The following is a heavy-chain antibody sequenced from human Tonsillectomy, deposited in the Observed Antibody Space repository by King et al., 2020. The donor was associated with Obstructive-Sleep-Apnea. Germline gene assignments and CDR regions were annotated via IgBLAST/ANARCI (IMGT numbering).Heavy chain of an antibody. CDR2: IDPDSGGT. Sequence: QLVQSGAEVKKPGASVKVSCKASGYTFTGYYIHWVRQAPGQGLECMGWIDPDSGGTNFAQKFQGWVTMTRDTSISTAYMVLSRLKSDDTAVYYCARERDGYNSLYYWDQGTLVTVSS. CDR1: GYTFTGYY. V-gene: IGHV1-2*04. D-gene: IGHD5-24*01. J-gene: IGHJ4*02. CDR3: ARERDGYNSLYY.